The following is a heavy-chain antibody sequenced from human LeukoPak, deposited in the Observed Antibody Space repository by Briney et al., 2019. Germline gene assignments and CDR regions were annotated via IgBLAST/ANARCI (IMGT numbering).Heavy chain of an antibody. CDR1: GGSFSGYY. CDR3: ARGQDYDYVWGSYRWYFDL. Sequence: PSETLSLTCAVYGGSFSGYYWSWLRQPPGKGLEWIGEINHSGSTNYNPSLTSRVTISVDTSKNQFSLKLSSVTAADTAVYYCARGQDYDYVWGSYRWYFDLWGRGTPVTVSS. J-gene: IGHJ2*01. D-gene: IGHD3-16*02. V-gene: IGHV4-34*01. CDR2: INHSGST.